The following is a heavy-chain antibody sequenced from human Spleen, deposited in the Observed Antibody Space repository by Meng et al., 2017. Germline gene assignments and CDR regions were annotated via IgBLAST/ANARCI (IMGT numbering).Heavy chain of an antibody. D-gene: IGHD5-12*01. CDR1: GFTFSRYW. V-gene: IGHV3-74*01. CDR2: INPDGSST. J-gene: IGHJ4*02. CDR3: SKDYTGSDDY. Sequence: EVQLVESGGRLVQPGGSLRLSCVASGFTFSRYWMHWVRQVPGQGLVWVSRINPDGSSTSYADSVKGRFTISRDNAKNTLYLQMTSLRAEDTAVYYCSKDYTGSDDYWGQGTLVTVSS.